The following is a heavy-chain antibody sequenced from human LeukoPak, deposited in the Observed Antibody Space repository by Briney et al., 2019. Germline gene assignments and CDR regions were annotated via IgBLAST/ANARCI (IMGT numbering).Heavy chain of an antibody. J-gene: IGHJ4*02. CDR3: ARVGSDGSYCDF. V-gene: IGHV4-4*07. D-gene: IGHD1-26*01. CDR2: VYATGTT. CDR1: GGSMNNYY. Sequence: SETLSLTCSVSGGSMNNYYWSWVRQSAEKGLEWVGHVYATGTTNYNPSLKSRVTMSIDTSKRQFSLKLNYVPATDTAVYYCARVGSDGSYCDFWGQGALVTVSS.